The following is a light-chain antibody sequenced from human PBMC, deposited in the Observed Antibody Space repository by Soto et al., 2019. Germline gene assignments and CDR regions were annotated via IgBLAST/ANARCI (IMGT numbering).Light chain of an antibody. CDR3: GSWDSSLSAYV. CDR2: DDN. V-gene: IGLV1-51*01. Sequence: QSVMTQPPSVSAAPGQKVTISCSGSSSNIGGNSVSWYQQLPGTAPKLLIYDDNKRPSGIPDRFSVSKSGTSATLGITGFQTGDEADYYCGSWDSSLSAYVFGTGTKLPVL. CDR1: SSNIGGNS. J-gene: IGLJ1*01.